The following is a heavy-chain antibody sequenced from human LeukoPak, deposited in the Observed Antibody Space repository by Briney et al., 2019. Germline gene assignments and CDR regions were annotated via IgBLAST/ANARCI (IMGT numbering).Heavy chain of an antibody. D-gene: IGHD3-22*01. V-gene: IGHV3-74*01. CDR1: GYTFSNYR. CDR3: ARDLGQYYDTSDNWFDP. CDR2: INCDGINT. Sequence: GGPLRLSCAASGYTFSNYRMHWVRQAPGKGLVWVSRINCDGINTSYADSVKGRFTISRENAKNTLNLQMNSLRAEDTAVYYCARDLGQYYDTSDNWFDPWGQGTLVTVSS. J-gene: IGHJ5*02.